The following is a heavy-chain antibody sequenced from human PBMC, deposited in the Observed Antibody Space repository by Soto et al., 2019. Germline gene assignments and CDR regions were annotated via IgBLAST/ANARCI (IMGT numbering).Heavy chain of an antibody. J-gene: IGHJ4*02. Sequence: SETLSLTCTVSGGSISSGGYYWSWIRQHPGKGLEWIGYIYYSGSTYCNPSLKSRVTISVDTSKNQFSLKLSSVTAADTAVYYCARVPTVTPPYYFDYWGQGTLVTVSS. CDR3: ARVPTVTPPYYFDY. CDR1: GGSISSGGYY. V-gene: IGHV4-31*03. CDR2: IYYSGST. D-gene: IGHD4-4*01.